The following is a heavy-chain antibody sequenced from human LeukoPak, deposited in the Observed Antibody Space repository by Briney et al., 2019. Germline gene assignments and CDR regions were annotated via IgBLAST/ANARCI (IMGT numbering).Heavy chain of an antibody. D-gene: IGHD2-15*01. CDR2: IYPGDSDT. Sequence: GESLKISCKGSGYSFSNDWIGWVRQMPGKGLEWMGIIYPGDSDTRYSPSFQGQVTISADKSISTAYLQWSSLGALDTAVYYCARRGCNGGSCYAYWGQGTLVTVSS. CDR1: GYSFSNDW. V-gene: IGHV5-51*01. CDR3: ARRGCNGGSCYAY. J-gene: IGHJ4*02.